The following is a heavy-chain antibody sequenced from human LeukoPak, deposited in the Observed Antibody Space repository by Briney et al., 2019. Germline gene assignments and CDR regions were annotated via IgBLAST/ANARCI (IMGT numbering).Heavy chain of an antibody. J-gene: IGHJ3*02. CDR2: ISGSGGST. CDR3: AKVRGEWLVRGAFDI. CDR1: GFTFSSYY. Sequence: GGSLRLSCAASGFTFSSYYMSWVRQAPGKGLEWVSAISGSGGSTYYADSMKGRITIPRDNSKNTLYMQINSLRAEDPAVYYCAKVRGEWLVRGAFDIWGKGTMVTVSS. D-gene: IGHD6-19*01. V-gene: IGHV3-23*01.